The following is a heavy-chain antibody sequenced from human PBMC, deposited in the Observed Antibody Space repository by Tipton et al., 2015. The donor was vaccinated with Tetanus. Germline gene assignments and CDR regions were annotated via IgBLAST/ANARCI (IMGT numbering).Heavy chain of an antibody. J-gene: IGHJ3*01. CDR3: ARDLSGFLFDAFDL. Sequence: TLSLTCTVSGASISSYYRSWIRQPPGKGLEWIAYISSSGRTNYNPSLKTRVSMSVGTSKNQFSLKLSSVTASDTAAYYCARDLSGFLFDAFDLWGQGIMVTVSS. V-gene: IGHV4-4*08. CDR2: ISSSGRT. CDR1: GASISSYY. D-gene: IGHD3-22*01.